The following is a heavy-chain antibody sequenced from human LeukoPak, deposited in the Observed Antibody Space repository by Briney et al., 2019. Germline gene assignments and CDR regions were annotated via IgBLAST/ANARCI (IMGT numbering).Heavy chain of an antibody. J-gene: IGHJ6*02. CDR2: IRSKANTYAT. Sequence: PGGSPRLSCAASGFTFSGSAMHWVRQASGKGLEWVGRIRSKANTYATAYAASVKGRFSISRDDSKNTAYLQLNSLKTEDTAVYYCSAAVGTDFYDYGMDVWGQGTTVTVSS. CDR1: GFTFSGSA. V-gene: IGHV3-73*01. CDR3: SAAVGTDFYDYGMDV. D-gene: IGHD6-13*01.